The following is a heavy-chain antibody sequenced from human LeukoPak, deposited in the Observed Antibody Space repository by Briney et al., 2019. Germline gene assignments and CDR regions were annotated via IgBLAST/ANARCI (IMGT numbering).Heavy chain of an antibody. J-gene: IGHJ4*02. CDR1: GGSVSNNNYY. Sequence: SETLSLTCTVSGGSVSNNNYYWVWIRQPLGKGLERIGSIYYSGSTYYNPSLKSRVTVSVDTSKNQFSLKLSSVTAADTAVYYCARHGFHSSSWYYNTYYFDYWGQGTLVTVSS. CDR3: ARHGFHSSSWYYNTYYFDY. V-gene: IGHV4-39*01. CDR2: IYYSGST. D-gene: IGHD6-13*01.